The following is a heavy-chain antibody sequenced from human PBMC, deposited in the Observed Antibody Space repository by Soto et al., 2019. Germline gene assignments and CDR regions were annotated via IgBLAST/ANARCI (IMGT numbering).Heavy chain of an antibody. CDR2: INAGNGNT. D-gene: IGHD3-10*01. V-gene: IGHV1-3*01. Sequence: ASVKVSCKAFGYTFTSYAMHWVRQAPGQRLEWMGWINAGNGNTKYSQKFQGRVTITRDTSASTAYMELSSLRSEDTAVYYCARGNDYGSGAYAFDIWGQGTMVTVSS. J-gene: IGHJ3*02. CDR3: ARGNDYGSGAYAFDI. CDR1: GYTFTSYA.